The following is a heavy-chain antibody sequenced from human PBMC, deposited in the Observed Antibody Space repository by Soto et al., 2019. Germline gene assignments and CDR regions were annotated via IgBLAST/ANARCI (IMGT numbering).Heavy chain of an antibody. CDR2: INSDGSST. J-gene: IGHJ6*02. CDR3: ARAVAAAEDYYYYGMDV. CDR1: GFTFSSDW. D-gene: IGHD6-13*01. Sequence: GGSLRLSCAASGFTFSSDWMHWVRRAPGKGLVWVSRINSDGSSTSYADSVKGRFTISRDNAKNTLYLQMNSLRAEDTAVYYCARAVAAAEDYYYYGMDVWGQGTTVTVSS. V-gene: IGHV3-74*01.